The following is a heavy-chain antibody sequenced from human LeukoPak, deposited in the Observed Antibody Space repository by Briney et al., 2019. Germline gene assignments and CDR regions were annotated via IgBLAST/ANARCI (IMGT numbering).Heavy chain of an antibody. J-gene: IGHJ5*02. CDR2: IYYSGST. CDR1: GGSISSYY. V-gene: IGHV4-59*01. CDR3: ARARITMVRGVISAADNWFDP. D-gene: IGHD3-10*01. Sequence: SETLSLTCTVSGGSISSYYWSWIRQPPGKGLEWIGYIYYSGSTNYNPSLKSRVTISVDTSKNQFSLKLSSETAADTAVYYCARARITMVRGVISAADNWFDPWGQGTLVTVSS.